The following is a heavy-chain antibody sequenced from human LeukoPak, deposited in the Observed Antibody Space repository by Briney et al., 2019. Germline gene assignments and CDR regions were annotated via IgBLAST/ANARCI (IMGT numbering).Heavy chain of an antibody. CDR3: ARDRGFSYGIDF. CDR1: GFTFSDYW. Sequence: GESLRLSCAASGFTFSDYWVSWVRQAPGKGLEWVANIQQDGSEKYYVDSVKGRFTISRDNAKKSLFLQVSSLRGEDTAVYYCARDRGFSYGIDFWGQGTLVTVSS. D-gene: IGHD5-18*01. J-gene: IGHJ4*02. V-gene: IGHV3-7*04. CDR2: IQQDGSEK.